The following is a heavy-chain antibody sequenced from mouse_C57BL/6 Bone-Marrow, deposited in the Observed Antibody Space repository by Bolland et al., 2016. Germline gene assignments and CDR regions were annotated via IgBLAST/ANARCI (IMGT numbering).Heavy chain of an antibody. CDR3: TIWGTTVDEFAY. J-gene: IGHJ3*01. V-gene: IGHV1-15*01. Sequence: ETGGTAYNQKFKGKAILTADKSSSTAYMELRSLTSEDSAVYYCTIWGTTVDEFAYWGQGTLV. CDR2: ETGGT. D-gene: IGHD1-1*01.